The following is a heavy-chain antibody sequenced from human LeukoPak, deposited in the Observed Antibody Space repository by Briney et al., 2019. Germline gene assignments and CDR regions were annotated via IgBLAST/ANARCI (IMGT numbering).Heavy chain of an antibody. J-gene: IGHJ4*02. Sequence: RPGGSLRLSCGASGFSFSNFWMSWIRQAPGKGLERVANMNPDGSATYYLDSVKGRFTISRDNAKTSVYLQMNSLGPDDTAVYYCARTLVEVPGHSDLFDFWGQGTLVTVSS. V-gene: IGHV3-7*01. CDR3: ARTLVEVPGHSDLFDF. CDR1: GFSFSNFW. CDR2: MNPDGSAT. D-gene: IGHD2-2*01.